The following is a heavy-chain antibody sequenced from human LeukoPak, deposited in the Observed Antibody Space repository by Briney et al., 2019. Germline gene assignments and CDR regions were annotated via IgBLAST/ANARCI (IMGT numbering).Heavy chain of an antibody. CDR1: GFTFSSYG. V-gene: IGHV3-30*03. CDR2: ISYDVSNK. D-gene: IGHD2-2*01. Sequence: GGSLRLSCAASGFTFSSYGMHWVRQAPGKGLEWVAVISYDVSNKYYADSVKGRFTISRDNSKNTLYLQTNSLRAEDTAVYYCARSPLGYCSSTSCSPDLDYWGQGTLVTVSS. CDR3: ARSPLGYCSSTSCSPDLDY. J-gene: IGHJ4*02.